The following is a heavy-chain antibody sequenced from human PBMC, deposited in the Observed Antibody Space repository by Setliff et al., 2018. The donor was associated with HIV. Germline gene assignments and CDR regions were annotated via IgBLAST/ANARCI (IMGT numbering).Heavy chain of an antibody. CDR1: GYSFSSYD. D-gene: IGHD1-26*01. Sequence: ASVKVSCKTSGYSFSSYDIYWVRQAPGQRLEWMGWINTGNGNTKYSQKFQGRVTITRDTSASTVYMHMSGLRSEDTAVYYCARDAGYSGSAWDSWGQGTLVTVSS. CDR2: INTGNGNT. CDR3: ARDAGYSGSAWDS. J-gene: IGHJ4*02. V-gene: IGHV1-3*04.